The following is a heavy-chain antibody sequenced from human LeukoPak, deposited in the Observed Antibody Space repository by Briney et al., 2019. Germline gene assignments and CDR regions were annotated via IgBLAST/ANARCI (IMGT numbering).Heavy chain of an antibody. D-gene: IGHD3-3*01. CDR1: CSSYW. V-gene: IGHV5-51*01. CDR2: IYPGDSDT. CDR3: ARQNDFRLDY. J-gene: IGHJ4*02. Sequence: CSSYWIGWVRQMPGKGLEWMGIIYPGDSDTRYSPSLQGQVTISVDTSIGTAYLQWSSLKASDAAIYYCARQNDFRLDYWGQGTLLTVSS.